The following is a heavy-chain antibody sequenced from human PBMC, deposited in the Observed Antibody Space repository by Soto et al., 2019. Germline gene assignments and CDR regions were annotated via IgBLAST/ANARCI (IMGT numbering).Heavy chain of an antibody. CDR2: MNPNTGNT. Sequence: ASVKVSCKASGYTFTSYDINWVRQATGRGLEWMGWMNPNTGNTGFAQKFQDRVTMTRNTSISTAYMELSSLRSEDTAVYYCASVDPLAGDYYYGMDVWGQGTTVTVSS. J-gene: IGHJ6*02. CDR1: GYTFTSYD. D-gene: IGHD2-15*01. CDR3: ASVDPLAGDYYYGMDV. V-gene: IGHV1-8*02.